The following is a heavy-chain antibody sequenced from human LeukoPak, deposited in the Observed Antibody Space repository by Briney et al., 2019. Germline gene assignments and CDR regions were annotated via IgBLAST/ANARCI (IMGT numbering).Heavy chain of an antibody. CDR2: IYSGGST. Sequence: GGSLRLSCAASGFTVGSNYMSWVRQAPGKGLEWVSVIYSGGSTYYADSVKGRFTISRDNSKNTLYLQMNSLRAEDTAVYYCASLNWNDVWNYYYGMDVWGQGTTVTVSS. J-gene: IGHJ6*02. CDR3: ASLNWNDVWNYYYGMDV. V-gene: IGHV3-53*01. CDR1: GFTVGSNY. D-gene: IGHD1-20*01.